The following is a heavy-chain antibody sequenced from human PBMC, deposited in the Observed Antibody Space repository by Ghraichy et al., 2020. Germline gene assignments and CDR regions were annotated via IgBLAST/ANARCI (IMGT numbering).Heavy chain of an antibody. J-gene: IGHJ4*02. CDR3: VRASPEHSSD. D-gene: IGHD1-14*01. Sequence: VKVSCKASGYTFINHDINWVRQATGQGLEWMGWVNPNSGDTGYDQKFQGRVTMSRDTSISTAYMELSSLRYEDTAVYYCVRASPEHSSDWGQGTLVTVSS. CDR2: VNPNSGDT. CDR1: GYTFINHD. V-gene: IGHV1-8*01.